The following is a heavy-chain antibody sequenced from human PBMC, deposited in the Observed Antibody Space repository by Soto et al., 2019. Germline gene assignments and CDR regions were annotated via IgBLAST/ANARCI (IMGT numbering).Heavy chain of an antibody. CDR1: GFTFSSYA. CDR3: ARDSGLYYDSSGYSMLFDY. J-gene: IGHJ4*02. V-gene: IGHV3-30-3*01. Sequence: QVQLVESGGGVVQPGRSLRLSCAASGFTFSSYAMHWVRQAPGKGLEWVAVISYEGSNKYYADSVKGRFTISRDNSKNTLYLQMNSLRAEDTAVYYCARDSGLYYDSSGYSMLFDYWGQGTLVTVSS. D-gene: IGHD3-22*01. CDR2: ISYEGSNK.